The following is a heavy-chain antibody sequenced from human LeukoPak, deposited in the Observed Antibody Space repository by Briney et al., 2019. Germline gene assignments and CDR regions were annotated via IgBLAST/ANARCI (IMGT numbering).Heavy chain of an antibody. CDR1: GFTFSSYN. CDR3: AKVGTVYFPLDF. Sequence: GGSLRLSCAASGFTFSSYNMNWVRQTPGKGLEWVSSISSSTYIYYADSLKGRFTISRDNAKNSLYLQMNSLRAGDTAVYYCAKVGTVYFPLDFWGQGTLVTVSS. CDR2: ISSSTYI. V-gene: IGHV3-21*04. J-gene: IGHJ4*02. D-gene: IGHD2/OR15-2a*01.